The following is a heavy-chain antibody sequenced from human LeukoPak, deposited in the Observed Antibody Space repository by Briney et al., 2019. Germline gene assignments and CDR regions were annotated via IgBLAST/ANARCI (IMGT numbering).Heavy chain of an antibody. CDR1: VGTFSSYT. D-gene: IGHD2-2*01. J-gene: IGHJ4*02. Sequence: VASVKVSCKASVGTFSSYTISWVRQAPGQGVEWMGRIIPILGIANYAQKFQGRVTITAHKSTSTAYMELSSLRSEDKAVYYCAIFIVVVPAATLGVDYWGQGTLVTVSS. CDR3: AIFIVVVPAATLGVDY. CDR2: IIPILGIA. V-gene: IGHV1-69*02.